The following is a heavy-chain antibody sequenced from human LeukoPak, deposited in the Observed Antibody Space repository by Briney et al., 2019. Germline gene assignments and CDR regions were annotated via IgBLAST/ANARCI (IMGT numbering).Heavy chain of an antibody. CDR3: ASGGGINYYGMDV. J-gene: IGHJ6*02. D-gene: IGHD3-16*02. CDR1: GDSFSSNSAA. CDR2: TYYRSKLYN. Sequence: SQTLSLTCALSGDSFSSNSAAWDWVRQSPSRGLEWLGRTYYRSKLYNDYAVSVKSLITINPDTSKNQFSLQLNSVTPEDTAVYYCASGGGINYYGMDVWGQGTTVTVSS. V-gene: IGHV6-1*01.